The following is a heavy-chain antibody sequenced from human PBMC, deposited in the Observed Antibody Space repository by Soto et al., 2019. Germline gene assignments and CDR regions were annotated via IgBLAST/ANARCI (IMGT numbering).Heavy chain of an antibody. Sequence: RLSCAASGFTFSSYGMHWVRQAPGKGLEWVAVISYDGSNKYYADSVKGRFTISRDNSKNTLYLQMNSLRAEDTAVYYCAKDKNPSRLERLLYYYGMDVWGQGTTVTVSS. D-gene: IGHD1-1*01. CDR2: ISYDGSNK. CDR1: GFTFSSYG. J-gene: IGHJ6*02. V-gene: IGHV3-30*18. CDR3: AKDKNPSRLERLLYYYGMDV.